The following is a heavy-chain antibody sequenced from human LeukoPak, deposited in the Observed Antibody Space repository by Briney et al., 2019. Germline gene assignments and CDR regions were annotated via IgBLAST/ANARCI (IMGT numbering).Heavy chain of an antibody. Sequence: ASVKVSCKVSGYTLTELSMHWVRQAPGKGLEWIGGFDPEDGETTYAQKFQGRVTMTEDTSTDTAYMELSSLGSEDTAVYYCRGYSYGYGRDYWGQGTLVTVSS. J-gene: IGHJ4*02. V-gene: IGHV1-24*01. CDR2: FDPEDGET. CDR1: GYTLTELS. D-gene: IGHD5-18*01. CDR3: RGYSYGYGRDY.